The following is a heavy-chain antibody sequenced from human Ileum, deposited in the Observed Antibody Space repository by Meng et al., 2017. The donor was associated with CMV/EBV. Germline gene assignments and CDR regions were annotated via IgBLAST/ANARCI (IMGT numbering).Heavy chain of an antibody. CDR1: GFTFKTYT. CDR3: AREVGDCSTTRCYSMLYFDY. Sequence: GESLKISCAASGFTFKTYTMNWVRQAPGKGLEWVSSITDDSNYIYYPDSVKGRFTISRDDAKNSLYLQMNSLRAEDTAIYYCAREVGDCSTTRCYSMLYFDYWGQGTLVTVSS. J-gene: IGHJ4*02. CDR2: ITDDSNYI. V-gene: IGHV3-21*01. D-gene: IGHD2-2*01.